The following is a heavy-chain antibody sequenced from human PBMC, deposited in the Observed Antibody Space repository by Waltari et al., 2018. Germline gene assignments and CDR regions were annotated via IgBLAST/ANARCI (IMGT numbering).Heavy chain of an antibody. V-gene: IGHV4-38-2*01. CDR3: ARQGGYINVWWEDYWYFDH. J-gene: IGHJ2*01. Sequence: QVHLQVSGPGLVTPSETLSLTCAVSDYSISSGFYWGWIRLPPGKGLYWFGSINHSGSTFYNPSLKSRVNISVDTALNHFSLKLNSVTATDTAVYYCARQGGYINVWWEDYWYFDHWGRGTLVTVSS. D-gene: IGHD1-26*01. CDR2: INHSGST. CDR1: DYSISSGFY.